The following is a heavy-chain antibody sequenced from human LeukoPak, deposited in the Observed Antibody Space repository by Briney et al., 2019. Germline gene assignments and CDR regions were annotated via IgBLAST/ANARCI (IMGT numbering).Heavy chain of an antibody. D-gene: IGHD3-10*01. CDR3: AGYYYGTENYHNHPNFDY. V-gene: IGHV4-34*01. Sequence: SETLSLTCAVYGGSFSTYYWSWIRQPPGKGLEWIGEINHSGSTTYNPSLESRVTISIDTSKNQFSLKLSSVTAADTAVYYCAGYYYGTENYHNHPNFDYRGQGTLVTVSS. J-gene: IGHJ4*02. CDR2: INHSGST. CDR1: GGSFSTYY.